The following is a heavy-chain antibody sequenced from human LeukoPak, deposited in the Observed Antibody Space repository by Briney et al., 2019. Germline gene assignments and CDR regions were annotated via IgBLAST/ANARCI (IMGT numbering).Heavy chain of an antibody. J-gene: IGHJ4*02. Sequence: GGSLRLSCAASGFTFSRYAMSWVRQAPGKGLEWVSAISGSGGSTYYAVSVKGRFTISRDNSKNTLYVQMNSLRAEDTAVYYCAKGYCSSTSCYGMYDYWGQGTLVTVSS. CDR2: ISGSGGST. V-gene: IGHV3-23*01. D-gene: IGHD2-2*01. CDR3: AKGYCSSTSCYGMYDY. CDR1: GFTFSRYA.